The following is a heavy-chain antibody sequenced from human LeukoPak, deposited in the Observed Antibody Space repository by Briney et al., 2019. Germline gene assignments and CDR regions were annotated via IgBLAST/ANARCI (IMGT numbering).Heavy chain of an antibody. CDR3: AKGSSYDYVWGSYRLPLDY. Sequence: GGSLRLSCAASGFTFSSYAMSWVRQAPGKGLEWVSAISGSGGSTYYADSVKGRFTISRDNSKNTLYLQMNSLRAEDTAVYYCAKGSSYDYVWGSYRLPLDYWGQGTLVTVSS. V-gene: IGHV3-23*01. D-gene: IGHD3-16*02. J-gene: IGHJ4*02. CDR1: GFTFSSYA. CDR2: ISGSGGST.